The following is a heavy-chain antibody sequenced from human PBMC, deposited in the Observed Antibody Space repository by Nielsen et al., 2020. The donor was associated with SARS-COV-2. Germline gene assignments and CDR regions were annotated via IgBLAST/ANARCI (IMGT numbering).Heavy chain of an antibody. CDR3: AKDVWSGAHQIGPDY. V-gene: IGHV3-30*18. D-gene: IGHD3-3*01. Sequence: GESLKISCVAFGFTLKPYGMHWVRQAPGKGLEWVALISYDGSAKYYADSVKGRFTISRDNSKNTVYLQMNSLRAEDTAVYHCAKDVWSGAHQIGPDYWGQGTLVTVSS. CDR2: ISYDGSAK. CDR1: GFTLKPYG. J-gene: IGHJ4*02.